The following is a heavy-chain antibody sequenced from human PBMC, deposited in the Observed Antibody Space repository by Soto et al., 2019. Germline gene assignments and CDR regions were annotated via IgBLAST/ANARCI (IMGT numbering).Heavy chain of an antibody. CDR2: VYYSGST. D-gene: IGHD3-3*01. V-gene: IGHV4-59*01. J-gene: IGHJ6*02. CDR1: GASISSSY. Sequence: SETLSLTCTVSGASISSSYWSWIRQSPGKGLERIGYVYYSGSTNYNPSLKSRVTISVDTSKNQFSLKLSSVTAADTAVYYCAGGGITIFGVVIPYYYYGMDVWGQGTTVTVSS. CDR3: AGGGITIFGVVIPYYYYGMDV.